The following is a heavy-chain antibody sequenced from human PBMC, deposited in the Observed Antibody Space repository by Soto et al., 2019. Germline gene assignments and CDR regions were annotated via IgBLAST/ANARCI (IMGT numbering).Heavy chain of an antibody. CDR2: IIPLLDIT. V-gene: IGHV1-69*04. D-gene: IGHD2-2*01. CDR3: ARDPNSCPYASPSGNYFMDV. CDR1: GGSFSSYT. Sequence: SVKVSCKTSGGSFSSYTIAWVRLAPGQGLEWMGRIIPLLDITNYAHKFQGRVTITADKSTNTAYMELASLRSEDTAVYYCARDPNSCPYASPSGNYFMDVCGEGTAVTVAS. J-gene: IGHJ6*03.